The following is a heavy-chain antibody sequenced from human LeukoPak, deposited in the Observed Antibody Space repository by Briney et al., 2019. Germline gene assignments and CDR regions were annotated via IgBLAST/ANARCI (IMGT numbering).Heavy chain of an antibody. CDR3: ARSVGGMDY. Sequence: GGSLRLSCAASGFTFSNYGMHWVRQAPGKGLVWVSRIYSDGSSLSYADSVKGRVTISRDNARNMLYLQMNSLRAEDTAIYYCARSVGGMDYWGQGTLVTVSS. CDR2: IYSDGSSL. V-gene: IGHV3-74*01. D-gene: IGHD1-26*01. CDR1: GFTFSNYG. J-gene: IGHJ4*02.